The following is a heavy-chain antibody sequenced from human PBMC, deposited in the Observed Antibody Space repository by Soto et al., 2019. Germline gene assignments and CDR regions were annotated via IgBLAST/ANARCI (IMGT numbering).Heavy chain of an antibody. J-gene: IGHJ5*02. V-gene: IGHV1-69*01. CDR3: ARGVVVVAASQWGWFDP. CDR1: GGTFSSYA. Sequence: QVQLVQSGAEVKKSGSSVKVSCKASGGTFSSYAISWVRQAPGQGLEWMGGIVPLFGTAKYAQKFQGRLTITADESTSTAYMELSSLRFEDTAVYYCARGVVVVAASQWGWFDPWGQGPLVTVSS. D-gene: IGHD2-15*01. CDR2: IVPLFGTA.